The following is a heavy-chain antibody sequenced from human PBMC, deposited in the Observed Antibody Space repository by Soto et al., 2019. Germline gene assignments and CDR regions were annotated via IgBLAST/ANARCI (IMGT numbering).Heavy chain of an antibody. J-gene: IGHJ5*02. CDR1: GRSISEINSY. Sequence: PSETLSLTCSVSGRSISEINSYWGWIRQTPGEGLEWIGTIHHTGSTYYNPSPKSRVIISLDTSKNQFSLKLSSVTAADTAVYYCARGSVRFLEWLSNWFDPWGQGTLVTVSS. D-gene: IGHD3-3*01. V-gene: IGHV4-39*01. CDR2: IHHTGST. CDR3: ARGSVRFLEWLSNWFDP.